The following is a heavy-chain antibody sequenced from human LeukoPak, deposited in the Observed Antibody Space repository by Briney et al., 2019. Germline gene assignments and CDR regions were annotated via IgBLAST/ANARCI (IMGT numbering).Heavy chain of an antibody. Sequence: SETLSLTCTVSGGSFSLHYWTWIRQPPGKGLEYIGYIYYSGSTNYNPSLKSRVTISVDTSNNEFSLKLSSVTAADTAVYYCARGTRYGDFVNYFDFWGQGALVTVSS. J-gene: IGHJ4*02. V-gene: IGHV4-59*11. CDR1: GGSFSLHY. CDR3: ARGTRYGDFVNYFDF. CDR2: IYYSGST. D-gene: IGHD4-17*01.